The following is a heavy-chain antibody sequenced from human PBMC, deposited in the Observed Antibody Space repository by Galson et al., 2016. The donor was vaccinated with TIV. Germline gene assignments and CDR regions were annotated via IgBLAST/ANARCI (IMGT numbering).Heavy chain of an antibody. CDR3: ARDRVVDATYYYYYYGMDV. Sequence: SLRLSCAASGLFVSINYMTWVRQAPGKGLEWVSLISDGGNTYYTDSVKGRFTISRENSKNTLYLQMNSLRIEDTAVYYCARDRVVDATYYYYYYGMDVWGQGTAVTVSS. CDR1: GLFVSINY. CDR2: ISDGGNT. D-gene: IGHD2-15*01. J-gene: IGHJ6*01. V-gene: IGHV3-66*02.